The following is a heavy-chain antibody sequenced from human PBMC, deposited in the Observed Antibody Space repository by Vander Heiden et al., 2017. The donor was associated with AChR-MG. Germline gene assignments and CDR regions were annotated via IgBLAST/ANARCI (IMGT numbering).Heavy chain of an antibody. CDR3: ATAPPGLGGSLLY. CDR1: GYTLTALS. Sequence: QVQLVQSGAEVKKPGASVKVPCKVSGYTLTALSMHWVRQASGKGRDWMGGFDPEDGKTIYAQKFQDRVTMTEDTSTDTAYMELGSLRSEDTAVYYCATAPPGLGGSLLYWGQGTLVTVSS. CDR2: FDPEDGKT. V-gene: IGHV1-24*01. J-gene: IGHJ4*02.